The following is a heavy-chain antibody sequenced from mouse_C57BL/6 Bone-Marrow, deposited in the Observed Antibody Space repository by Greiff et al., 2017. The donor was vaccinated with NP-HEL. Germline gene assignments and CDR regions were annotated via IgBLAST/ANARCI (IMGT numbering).Heavy chain of an antibody. D-gene: IGHD1-1*01. V-gene: IGHV1-54*01. CDR2: INPGSGGT. J-gene: IGHJ1*03. Sequence: VKLMESGAELVRPGTSVKVSCKASGYAFTNYLIEWVKQRPGQGLEWIGVINPGSGGTNYNEKFKGKATLTADKSSSTAYMQLSSLTSEDSAVYFCARSDYGSSYRYFAVWGTGTTVTASP. CDR3: ARSDYGSSYRYFAV. CDR1: GYAFTNYL.